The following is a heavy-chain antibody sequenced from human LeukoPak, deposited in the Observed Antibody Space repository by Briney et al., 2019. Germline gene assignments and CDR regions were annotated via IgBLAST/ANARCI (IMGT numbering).Heavy chain of an antibody. CDR1: GFTISSYG. J-gene: IGHJ5*02. CDR3: AIVTQRGDCDWSPSLNWFDP. CDR2: ISYDGSNK. D-gene: IGHD3-9*01. Sequence: GRSLRLSCAASGFTISSYGMHWVRQAPGKGLEWVAVISYDGSNKYYADSVKGRFTISRDNSKNTLYLQMNSLRAEDTPVYYGAIVTQRGDCDWSPSLNWFDPWGQGTLVTVSS. V-gene: IGHV3-30*03.